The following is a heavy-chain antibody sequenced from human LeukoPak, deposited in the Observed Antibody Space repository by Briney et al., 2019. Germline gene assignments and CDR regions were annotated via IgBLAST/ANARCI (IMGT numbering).Heavy chain of an antibody. J-gene: IGHJ4*02. Sequence: SVKVSCKASGGTFSSYAISWVRQAPGQGLEWMGGIIPIFGTANYAQKFQGRVTITADKSTSTAYMELSSLRSEDTAVYYCASLKGIAAAGSFDYWGQGTLVTVSS. V-gene: IGHV1-69*06. CDR1: GGTFSSYA. CDR2: IIPIFGTA. CDR3: ASLKGIAAAGSFDY. D-gene: IGHD6-13*01.